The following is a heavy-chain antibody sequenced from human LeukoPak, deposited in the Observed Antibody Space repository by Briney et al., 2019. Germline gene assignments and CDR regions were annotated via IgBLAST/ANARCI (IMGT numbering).Heavy chain of an antibody. V-gene: IGHV1-69*13. J-gene: IGHJ4*02. CDR3: ARVREEMATNKVYFDY. D-gene: IGHD5-24*01. CDR2: IIPIFGTA. Sequence: ASVKASCKASGGTFSSYAISWVRQAPGQGLEWMGGIIPIFGTANYAQKFQGRVTITADESTSTAYMELSSLRSEDTAVYYCARVREEMATNKVYFDYWGQGTLVTVSS. CDR1: GGTFSSYA.